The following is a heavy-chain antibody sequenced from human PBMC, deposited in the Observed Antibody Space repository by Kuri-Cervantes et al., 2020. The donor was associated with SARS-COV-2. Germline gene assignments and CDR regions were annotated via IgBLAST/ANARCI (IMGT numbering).Heavy chain of an antibody. CDR2: ISSSSSYI. V-gene: IGHV3-21*01. J-gene: IGHJ4*02. CDR1: GFTFSSYS. CDR3: ARQLYYYYDNSRRGIDY. Sequence: GESLKISCAASGFTFSSYSMNWVRQAPGKGLEWVSSISSSSSYIYYADSVKGRFTISRDNAENSVFLQMNSLRAEDPAVYYCARQLYYYYDNSRRGIDYWGQGTLVTVSS. D-gene: IGHD3-22*01.